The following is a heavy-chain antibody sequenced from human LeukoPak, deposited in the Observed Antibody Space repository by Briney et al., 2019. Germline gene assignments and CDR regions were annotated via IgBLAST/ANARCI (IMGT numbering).Heavy chain of an antibody. J-gene: IGHJ4*02. CDR3: AKAGAMIVVVSHYFFDY. CDR2: ISYDGSNK. CDR1: GFTFSSYG. Sequence: GRSLRLSCAASGFTFSSYGMHWVRQAPGKGLEWVAVISYDGSNKYYADSVKGRFTISRDNSKNTLYLQMNSLRAEDTAVYYCAKAGAMIVVVSHYFFDYWGQGTLVTVSS. V-gene: IGHV3-30*18. D-gene: IGHD3-22*01.